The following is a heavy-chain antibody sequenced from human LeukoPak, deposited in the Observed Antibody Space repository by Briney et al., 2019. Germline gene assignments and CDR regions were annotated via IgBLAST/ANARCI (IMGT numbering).Heavy chain of an antibody. CDR2: IIPILGIA. CDR3: ARVIVGATSPFDI. CDR1: GGTFSSYA. J-gene: IGHJ3*02. V-gene: IGHV1-69*04. Sequence: SVKVSCKASGGTFSSYAISWVRQAPGQGLEWMGRIIPILGIANYAQKFQGRVTITADKSTSTAYMELSSLRSEDTAVYYRARVIVGATSPFDIWGQGTMVTVSS. D-gene: IGHD1-26*01.